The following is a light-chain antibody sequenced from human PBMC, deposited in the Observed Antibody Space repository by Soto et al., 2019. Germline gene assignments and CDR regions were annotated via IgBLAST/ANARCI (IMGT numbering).Light chain of an antibody. CDR3: QQRSNWPPFT. CDR1: QSVSSK. CDR2: GAS. V-gene: IGKV3-11*01. Sequence: DILMTQSPATLSVSPGERATISCRASQSVSSKLAWYQQKPGQAPRLLIYGASNRATGVPARFSGSGSVTDLTLTISSLEPEDFAVYDCQQRSNWPPFTFGAGTKVDIK. J-gene: IGKJ3*01.